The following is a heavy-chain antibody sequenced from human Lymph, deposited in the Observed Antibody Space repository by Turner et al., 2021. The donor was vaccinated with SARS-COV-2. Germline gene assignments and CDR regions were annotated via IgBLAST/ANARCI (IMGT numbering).Heavy chain of an antibody. CDR3: AHTRAVAGTVDFDY. D-gene: IGHD6-19*01. CDR1: GFSLSTGGEG. CDR2: IYGDDDN. J-gene: IGHJ4*02. V-gene: IGHV2-5*02. Sequence: QITLKESGPTLVKPTQTLTLTCPFSGFSLSTGGEGVGWIRQAPGKALEWLSLIYGDDDNRYSPSLKSRLTITKDTFKHQVVLTMTNMDPIDTATYYCAHTRAVAGTVDFDYWGQGTMVTVSS.